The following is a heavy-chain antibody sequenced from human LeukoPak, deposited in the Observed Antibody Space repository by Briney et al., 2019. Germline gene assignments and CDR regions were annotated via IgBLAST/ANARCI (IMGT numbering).Heavy chain of an antibody. D-gene: IGHD1-1*01. Sequence: GGSLRLSRAASGFTLNHYAMIWVPEPPGKGRECGSAIRGSGDNTYYADSVKGRFTIHRDNAKNTLDLQMDSIRAEGTDGHYCAKQLCRGPYVLFDYWGQGTLVTVSS. J-gene: IGHJ4*02. CDR3: AKQLCRGPYVLFDY. CDR1: GFTLNHYA. V-gene: IGHV3-23*01. CDR2: IRGSGDNT.